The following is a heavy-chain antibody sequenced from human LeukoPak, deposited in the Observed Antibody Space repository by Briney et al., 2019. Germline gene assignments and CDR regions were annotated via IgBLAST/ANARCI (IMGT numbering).Heavy chain of an antibody. V-gene: IGHV4-30-2*01. CDR2: IYHSGST. CDR1: GGSISSGGYS. D-gene: IGHD3-22*01. Sequence: SQTLSLTCAVSGGSISSGGYSWSWIRQPPGKGLEWIGYIYHSGSTYYNPSLKSRVTMSVDTSKNQFSLKLSSVTAADTAVYYCARDYAYYYDSSGYYYARDAFDIWGQGTMVTVSS. J-gene: IGHJ3*02. CDR3: ARDYAYYYDSSGYYYARDAFDI.